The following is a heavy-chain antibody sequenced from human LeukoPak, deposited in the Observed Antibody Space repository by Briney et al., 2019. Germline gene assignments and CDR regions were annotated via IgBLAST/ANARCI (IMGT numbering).Heavy chain of an antibody. CDR2: IYYSGST. D-gene: IGHD3-3*01. J-gene: IGHJ5*02. Sequence: SETLSLTCTVSGGSISSYYWSWIRQPPGNGLEWIGYIYYSGSTNYNPSLKSRVTISVDTSKNQFSLKLSSVTAADTAVYYCARLKRSIFGVVSLYNWFDPWGQGTLVTVSS. CDR1: GGSISSYY. V-gene: IGHV4-59*08. CDR3: ARLKRSIFGVVSLYNWFDP.